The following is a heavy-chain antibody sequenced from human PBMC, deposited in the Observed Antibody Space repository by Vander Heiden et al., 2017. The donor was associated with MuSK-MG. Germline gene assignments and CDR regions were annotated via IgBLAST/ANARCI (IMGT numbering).Heavy chain of an antibody. D-gene: IGHD2-2*01. Sequence: QVQLQQWGAGLLKPSETLSLTCAVYGGSFSGYYWSWIRQPPGKGLEWIGEINHSGSTNYNPSLKSRVTISVDTSKNQFSLKLSSVTAADTAVYYCAKGSPASDGMDVWGQGTTVTVSS. CDR2: INHSGST. J-gene: IGHJ6*02. V-gene: IGHV4-34*01. CDR3: AKGSPASDGMDV. CDR1: GGSFSGYY.